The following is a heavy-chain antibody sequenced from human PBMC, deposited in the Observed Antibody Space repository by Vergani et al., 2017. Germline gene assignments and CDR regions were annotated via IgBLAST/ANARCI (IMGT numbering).Heavy chain of an antibody. V-gene: IGHV4-4*03. Sequence: QVQLQESGPGLVKPPGTLSLTCAVSGYSISSNNCWTLVRHPPGEGLEWIGEICHTEDTKYSPSLKSRVTVSVDESTNLFSLRLNSVTAADTAVYYCASIGYGRWGYYFDYWGEGILVTGS. CDR2: ICHTEDT. CDR3: ASIGYGRWGYYFDY. D-gene: IGHD5-18*01. J-gene: IGHJ4*02. CDR1: GYSISSNNC.